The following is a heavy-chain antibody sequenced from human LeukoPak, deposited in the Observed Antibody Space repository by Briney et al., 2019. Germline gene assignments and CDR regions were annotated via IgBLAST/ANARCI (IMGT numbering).Heavy chain of an antibody. V-gene: IGHV4-30-2*01. CDR2: IYHSGST. CDR3: ARVKDGYNYGDFDY. J-gene: IGHJ4*02. D-gene: IGHD5-24*01. CDR1: GGSISSGGYS. Sequence: SSQTLSLTCAVSGGSISSGGYSWSWIRQPPGTGLEWIGYIYHSGSTYYNPSLKSRVTISVDRSKNQFSLKLSSVTAADTAVYYCARVKDGYNYGDFDYWGQGTLVTVSS.